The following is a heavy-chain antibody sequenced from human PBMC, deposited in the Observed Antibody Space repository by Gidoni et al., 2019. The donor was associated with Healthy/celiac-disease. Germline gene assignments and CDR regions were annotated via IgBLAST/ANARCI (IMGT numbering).Heavy chain of an antibody. V-gene: IGHV4-34*01. CDR2: INHSGST. D-gene: IGHD3-22*01. CDR3: ARGQNARYYYDSSGPVPYFDY. J-gene: IGHJ4*02. Sequence: QVQLQQWGAGLLKPSETLSLTCAVYGGSFSGYYWSWIRQPPGKGLEWIGEINHSGSTNYNPSLKSRVTISVDTSKNQFSLKLSSVTAADTAVYYCARGQNARYYYDSSGPVPYFDYWGQGTLVTVSS. CDR1: GGSFSGYY.